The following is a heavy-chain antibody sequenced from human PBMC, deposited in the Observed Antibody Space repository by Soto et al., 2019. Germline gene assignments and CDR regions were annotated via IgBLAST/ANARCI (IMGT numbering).Heavy chain of an antibody. Sequence: ASVKVSCKTSGYTLSDNYLHWVRQAPGQGLEWIGWISPKSGGSNYARKFQGRVTMTRDTAISTAYMELSRLTSDDTAVYYGARNRRHPPAAAMITGLDVWGQGTTVTVSS. J-gene: IGHJ6*02. CDR3: ARNRRHPPAAAMITGLDV. D-gene: IGHD3-16*01. CDR1: GYTLSDNY. V-gene: IGHV1-2*02. CDR2: ISPKSGGS.